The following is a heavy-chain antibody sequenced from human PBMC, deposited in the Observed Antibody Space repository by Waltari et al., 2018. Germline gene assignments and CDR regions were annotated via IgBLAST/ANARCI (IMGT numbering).Heavy chain of an antibody. CDR3: ARENYYASCFDI. D-gene: IGHD3-10*01. CDR1: GFTLSSYE. J-gene: IGHJ6*02. V-gene: IGHV3-48*03. Sequence: ELQLVQSGGGFVQPGGSLRLSCVASGFTLSSYEVNWSRQPPGKGLEWVSYIDSSGTKISYADSVKGRFTISRDNARNSVSLLVNSLTAEDTAVYFCARENYYASCFDIWGQGTTVTVSS. CDR2: IDSSGTKI.